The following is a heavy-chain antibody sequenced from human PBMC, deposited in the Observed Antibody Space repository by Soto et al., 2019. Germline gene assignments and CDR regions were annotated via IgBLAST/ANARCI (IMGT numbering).Heavy chain of an antibody. CDR1: GGSISSSSYY. D-gene: IGHD1-1*01. CDR2: IYYSGST. Sequence: SETLSLTCTVSGGSISSSSYYWGWIRQPPGKGLEWIGSIYYSGSTYYNPSLKSRVTISVDTSKNQFSLKLSSVTAADTAVYYCARQRTGTVDYWGQGTLVTVSS. V-gene: IGHV4-39*01. CDR3: ARQRTGTVDY. J-gene: IGHJ4*02.